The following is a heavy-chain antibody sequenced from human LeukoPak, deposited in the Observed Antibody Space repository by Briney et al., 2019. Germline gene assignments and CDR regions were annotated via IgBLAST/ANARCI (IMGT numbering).Heavy chain of an antibody. J-gene: IGHJ6*03. CDR3: ARVGYHLLYAYYYYYLDV. Sequence: SETLSLTCAVYGETFSGYSWGWIRQPPGKGLEWIGEINHSGGTNYNPSLKSRVTISVATSKNQFSLKVTSLTAADTAVYYCARVGYHLLYAYYYYYLDVWGKGTTVTVSS. CDR1: GETFSGYS. CDR2: INHSGGT. V-gene: IGHV4-34*01. D-gene: IGHD2-2*02.